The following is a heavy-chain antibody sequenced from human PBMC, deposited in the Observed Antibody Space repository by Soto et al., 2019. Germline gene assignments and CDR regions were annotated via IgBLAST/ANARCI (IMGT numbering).Heavy chain of an antibody. CDR2: IKQDGSER. V-gene: IGHV3-7*05. Sequence: EVQLVESGGGLVQPGGSLRLSCAASGFTFSNYCMSWVRQAPGKGLEWVANIKQDGSERNYVDSVKGRFTISRDNAKNSLYLQLNSLRAEDTAVYYCARAGSENDYWGQGTLVTVSS. CDR3: ARAGSENDY. J-gene: IGHJ4*02. CDR1: GFTFSNYC. D-gene: IGHD3-10*01.